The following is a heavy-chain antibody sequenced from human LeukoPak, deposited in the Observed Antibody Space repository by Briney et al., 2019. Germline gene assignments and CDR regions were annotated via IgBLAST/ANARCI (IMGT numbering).Heavy chain of an antibody. CDR2: IRYNGNNQ. CDR3: AKESAFYYIDV. Sequence: GGSLRLSCAASGFTFNNYGMHWVRQPPGNGLEWVAFIRYNGNNQYYPHSVKGRFTISRDNSKNTLYLQMNSLRGDDTAVYYCAKESAFYYIDVWGKGTRVIISS. CDR1: GFTFNNYG. V-gene: IGHV3-30*02. J-gene: IGHJ6*03.